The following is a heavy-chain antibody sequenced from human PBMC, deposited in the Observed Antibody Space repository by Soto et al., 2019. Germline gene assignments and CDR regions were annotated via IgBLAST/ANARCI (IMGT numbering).Heavy chain of an antibody. V-gene: IGHV5-10-1*01. CDR1: GYSFPSYW. D-gene: IGHD5-18*01. Sequence: PGESLKISCKGSGYSFPSYWISWVRQMPGKGLEWMGRIDPSDSYTSYSPSFQGHVTISADKSISTAYLQRSSLKASDTAMYYCARTSMQSRGYSYGHGGMDVWGQGTTVTVSS. CDR2: IDPSDSYT. CDR3: ARTSMQSRGYSYGHGGMDV. J-gene: IGHJ6*02.